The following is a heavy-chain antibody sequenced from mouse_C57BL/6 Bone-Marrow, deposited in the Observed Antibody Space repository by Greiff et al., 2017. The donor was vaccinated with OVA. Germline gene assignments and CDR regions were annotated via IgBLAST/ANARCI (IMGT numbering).Heavy chain of an antibody. V-gene: IGHV1-54*01. CDR3: ARVPTTVVATSYYAMDY. CDR1: GYAFTNYL. Sequence: VQLQQSGAELVRPGTSVKVSCKASGYAFTNYLIEWVKQRPGQGLEWIGVINPGSGGTNYNEKFKGKATLTADKSSSTAYMQLSSLTSEASAVYFCARVPTTVVATSYYAMDYWGQGTSVTVSA. D-gene: IGHD1-1*01. J-gene: IGHJ4*01. CDR2: INPGSGGT.